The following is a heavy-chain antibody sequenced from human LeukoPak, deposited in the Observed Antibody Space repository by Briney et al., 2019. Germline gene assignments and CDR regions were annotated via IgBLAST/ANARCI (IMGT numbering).Heavy chain of an antibody. V-gene: IGHV3-9*01. CDR3: TKDIFSGRGLMGNHFDY. J-gene: IGHJ4*02. CDR1: GFTFDDYA. D-gene: IGHD3-10*01. CDR2: ISWNSGSI. Sequence: PGGSLRLSCAASGFTFDDYAMHWVRQAPGKGLEWVSGISWNSGSIGYADSVKGRFTISRDNAKNSLYLQMNSLRAEDTALYYCTKDIFSGRGLMGNHFDYWGQGTLVTVSS.